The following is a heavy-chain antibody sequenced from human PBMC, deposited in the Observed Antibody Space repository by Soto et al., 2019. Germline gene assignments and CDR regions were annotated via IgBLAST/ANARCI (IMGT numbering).Heavy chain of an antibody. J-gene: IGHJ4*02. CDR2: INPNSGGT. V-gene: IGHV1-2*04. CDR3: AREMSSNYYFDY. Sequence: ASVKVSCKASGYTFTGYYMHWVRQAPGQGLEWMGWINPNSGGTNYAQKVQGWVTMTRDTSISTAYMELSRLRSDDTAVYYCAREMSSNYYFDYWGQGTLVTVSS. D-gene: IGHD4-4*01. CDR1: GYTFTGYY.